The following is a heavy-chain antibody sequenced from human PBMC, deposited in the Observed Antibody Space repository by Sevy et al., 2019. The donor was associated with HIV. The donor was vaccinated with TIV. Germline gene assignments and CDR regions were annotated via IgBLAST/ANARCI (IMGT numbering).Heavy chain of an antibody. Sequence: GGSLRLSCAASGFTFSSYAMQWVRQAPGKGLEWVAVISYDGSNKYYADSVKGRFTISRDNSKNTLYLQMNSLRAEDTAVYYCARDQEATIIFDYWGQGTLVTVSS. J-gene: IGHJ4*02. CDR1: GFTFSSYA. CDR3: ARDQEATIIFDY. D-gene: IGHD1-26*01. V-gene: IGHV3-30-3*01. CDR2: ISYDGSNK.